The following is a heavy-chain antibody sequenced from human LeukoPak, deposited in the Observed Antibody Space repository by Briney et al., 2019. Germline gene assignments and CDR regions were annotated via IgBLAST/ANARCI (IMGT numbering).Heavy chain of an antibody. CDR3: AREISDSSSYFDY. CDR1: GFTFSSYA. CDR2: ISYDGSNK. D-gene: IGHD6-13*01. J-gene: IGHJ4*02. V-gene: IGHV3-30*04. Sequence: GGSLRLSCAASGFTFSSYAMHWVRQAPGKGLEWVAVISYDGSNKYYADSVKGRFTISRDNSKNTLYLQMNSLRAEDTAVYYCAREISDSSSYFDYWGQGTLVTVSS.